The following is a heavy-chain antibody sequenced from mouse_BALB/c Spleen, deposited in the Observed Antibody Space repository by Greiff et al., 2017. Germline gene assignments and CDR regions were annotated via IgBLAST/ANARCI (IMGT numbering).Heavy chain of an antibody. V-gene: IGHV5-6-3*01. CDR3: ARRYYGSSYYFDY. J-gene: IGHJ2*01. Sequence: EVKVVESGGGLVQPGGSLKLSCAASGFTFSSYGMSWVRQTPDKRLELVATINSNGGSTYYPDSVKGRFTISRDNAKNTLYLQMSSLKSEDTAMYYCARRYYGSSYYFDYWGQGTTLTVSS. D-gene: IGHD1-1*01. CDR2: INSNGGST. CDR1: GFTFSSYG.